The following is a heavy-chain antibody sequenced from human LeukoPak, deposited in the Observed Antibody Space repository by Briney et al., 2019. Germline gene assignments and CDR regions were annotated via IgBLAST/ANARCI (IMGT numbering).Heavy chain of an antibody. CDR3: ARRSHRLTRSSGWWDWFDP. Sequence: SETLSLTCTVSGGSISSSSYYWGWIRQPPGKGLEWIGSIYYSGSTYYNPSLKSRVTISVDTSKNQFSLKLSSVTAADTAVYYCARRSHRLTRSSGWWDWFDPWGQGTLVTVSS. CDR1: GGSISSSSYY. V-gene: IGHV4-39*01. CDR2: IYYSGST. J-gene: IGHJ5*02. D-gene: IGHD6-19*01.